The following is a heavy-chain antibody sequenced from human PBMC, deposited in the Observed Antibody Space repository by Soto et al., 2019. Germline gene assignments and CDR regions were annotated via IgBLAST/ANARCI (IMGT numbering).Heavy chain of an antibody. CDR1: GFTFSSYS. J-gene: IGHJ4*02. CDR2: ISSSSSYI. CDR3: ASIAAAGTGSY. D-gene: IGHD6-13*01. Sequence: GGSLRLSCAASGFTFSSYSMNWVRQAPGKGLEWVSSISSSSSYIYYADSVKGRFTISRDNAKNSLYLQMNSLRAEDTAVYYCASIAAAGTGSYWGQGPLVTVSS. V-gene: IGHV3-21*01.